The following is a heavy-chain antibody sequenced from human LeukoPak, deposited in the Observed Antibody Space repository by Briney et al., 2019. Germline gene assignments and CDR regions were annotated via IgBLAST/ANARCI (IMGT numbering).Heavy chain of an antibody. V-gene: IGHV1-69*06. D-gene: IGHD6-6*01. CDR1: GGTFSSYA. CDR3: ARAKGSSSGGNFDY. Sequence: ASVKVSCKASGGTFSSYAISWVRQAPGQGLEWMGGIIPIFGTANYAQKFQGRVTITADKSTSTAYMELSSLRSEDTAVYYCARAKGSSSGGNFDYWGQGTLATVSS. CDR2: IIPIFGTA. J-gene: IGHJ4*02.